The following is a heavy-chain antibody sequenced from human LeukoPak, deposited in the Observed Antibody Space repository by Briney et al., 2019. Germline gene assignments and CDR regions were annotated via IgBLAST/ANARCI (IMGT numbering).Heavy chain of an antibody. CDR1: GFTFSSYA. D-gene: IGHD6-19*01. CDR3: ASALYSSGWYGFTD. V-gene: IGHV3-30*04. Sequence: GSLRLSCAASGFTFSSYAMHWVRQAPGKGLEWVAVISYDGSNKYYADSVKGRFTISRDNSKNTLYLQMNSLRAEDTAVYYCASALYSSGWYGFTDWGQGTLVTVSS. J-gene: IGHJ4*02. CDR2: ISYDGSNK.